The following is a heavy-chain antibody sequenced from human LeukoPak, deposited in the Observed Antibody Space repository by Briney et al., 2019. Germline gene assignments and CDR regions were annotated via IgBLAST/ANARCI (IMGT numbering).Heavy chain of an antibody. D-gene: IGHD1-26*01. CDR2: NNPNSGGT. V-gene: IGHV1-2*02. Sequence: ASVKVSCKASGYTFTGYYMHWVRQAPGQGLEWMGWNNPNSGGTNYAQKFQGRVTMTRDTSISTAYMELSRLRSDDTAVYYCAREGVGAIDAFDIWGQGTMVTVSS. CDR3: AREGVGAIDAFDI. CDR1: GYTFTGYY. J-gene: IGHJ3*02.